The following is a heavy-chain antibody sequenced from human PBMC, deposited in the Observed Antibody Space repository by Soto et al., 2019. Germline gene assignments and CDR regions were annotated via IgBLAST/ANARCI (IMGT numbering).Heavy chain of an antibody. CDR2: IVPIYRTA. CDR3: ARDSGAKLSSS. CDR1: GGSFSSYR. D-gene: IGHD6-13*01. Sequence: GXSVKVSCKASGGSFSSYRINWVRQAPGQGLEWVGGIVPIYRTADYAQKFQCRVTITADESARTAYLEVRSLKSQDTAVYYCARDSGAKLSSSWGQGTLVTVSS. J-gene: IGHJ4*02. V-gene: IGHV1-69*01.